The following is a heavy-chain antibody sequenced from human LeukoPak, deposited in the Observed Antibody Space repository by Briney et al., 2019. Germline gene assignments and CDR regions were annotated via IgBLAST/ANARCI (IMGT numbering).Heavy chain of an antibody. Sequence: ASVRVSCKASGYTFTNYYIHWARQAPGQGLEWMGWINPNSGGTNHAQKFQGRVSMTRDTSISTAYMELSRLRSDDTAVYYCAQSSGWDSLKYWGQGTLVTVSS. CDR3: AQSSGWDSLKY. J-gene: IGHJ4*02. V-gene: IGHV1-2*02. CDR1: GYTFTNYY. CDR2: INPNSGGT. D-gene: IGHD6-19*01.